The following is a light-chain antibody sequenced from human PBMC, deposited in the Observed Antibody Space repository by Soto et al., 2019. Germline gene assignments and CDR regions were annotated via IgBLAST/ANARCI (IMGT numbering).Light chain of an antibody. CDR1: SSDVGAYNF. Sequence: SALTQPASVSGSPGKSITISFTGTSSDVGAYNFVSCYQQFPGKAPKLMIYEVSNRPSGVSDRFSGSKSGNTASLIISGLQAEDEADYYCSSQTGSATVLFGGGTKVTVL. CDR2: EVS. CDR3: SSQTGSATVL. V-gene: IGLV2-14*01. J-gene: IGLJ2*01.